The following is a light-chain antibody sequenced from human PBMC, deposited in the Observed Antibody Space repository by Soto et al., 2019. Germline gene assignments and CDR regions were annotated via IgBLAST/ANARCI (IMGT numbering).Light chain of an antibody. CDR1: ASNIARDP. V-gene: IGLV1-44*01. J-gene: IGLJ1*01. CDR2: ENN. Sequence: QSVLTQPPSASGAPGQRVTISCSGSASNIARDPVNWYQQVPGTAPKLLIYENNHRPSGVPDRFSGSTSGTSASLVISGLQSEDEAEYFCAGWDGSLKGFVFGTGTKVTVL. CDR3: AGWDGSLKGFV.